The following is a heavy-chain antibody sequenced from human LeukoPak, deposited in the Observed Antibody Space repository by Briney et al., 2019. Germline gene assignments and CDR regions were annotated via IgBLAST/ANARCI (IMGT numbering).Heavy chain of an antibody. V-gene: IGHV4-31*03. J-gene: IGHJ5*02. CDR1: DAVNSGHYY. CDR3: ASGYGSGWFDA. CDR2: THDNGKT. Sequence: VQLQESGPGLVKPSQTLPLTCSFSDAVNSGHYYWSWIRQLPGEVLEWIAYTHDNGKTYYNPSLKSRIDISVDTSKSQFSLNLSSVTVADTAVYFCASGYGSGWFDAWGQGILVTVSS. D-gene: IGHD3-22*01.